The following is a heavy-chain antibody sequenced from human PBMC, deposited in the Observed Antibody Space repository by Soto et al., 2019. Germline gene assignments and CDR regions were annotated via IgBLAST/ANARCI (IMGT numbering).Heavy chain of an antibody. CDR1: GGTFSSYA. CDR2: IIPIFGTA. D-gene: IGHD1-26*01. V-gene: IGHV1-69*13. J-gene: IGHJ4*02. Sequence: GASVKVSCKASGGTFSSYAISWVRQAPGQGLEWMGGIIPIFGTANYAQKFQGRVTITADESTSTAYMELSSLRSEDTAVYYCARDGARVGGAVPYWGQGTLVTVSS. CDR3: ARDGARVGGAVPY.